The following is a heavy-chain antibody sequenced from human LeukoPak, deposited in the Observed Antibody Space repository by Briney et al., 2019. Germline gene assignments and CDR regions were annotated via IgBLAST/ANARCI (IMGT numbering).Heavy chain of an antibody. CDR2: IYYSGST. CDR3: ARQLGSSGWGWYYMDV. CDR1: GYSISNAYY. D-gene: IGHD6-19*01. Sequence: SETLSLTCSVSGYSISNAYYWGWIRQPPGKGLEWIGSIYYSGSTYYNPSLKSRVTISVDTSKNQFSLKLSSVTAADTAVYYCARQLGSSGWGWYYMDVWGKGTTVTISS. J-gene: IGHJ6*03. V-gene: IGHV4-38-2*02.